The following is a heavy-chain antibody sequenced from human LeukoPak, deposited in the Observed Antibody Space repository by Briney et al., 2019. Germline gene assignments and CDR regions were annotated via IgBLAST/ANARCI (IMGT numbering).Heavy chain of an antibody. D-gene: IGHD5-12*01. Sequence: ASVKASCKASGGTFSSYAISWVRQAPGQGLEWMGGIIPIFGTANYAQKFQGRVTITADESTSTAYMELSSLRSEDTAVYYCARDYSGYDGFDYWGQGTLVTVSS. J-gene: IGHJ4*02. CDR3: ARDYSGYDGFDY. CDR1: GGTFSSYA. V-gene: IGHV1-69*13. CDR2: IIPIFGTA.